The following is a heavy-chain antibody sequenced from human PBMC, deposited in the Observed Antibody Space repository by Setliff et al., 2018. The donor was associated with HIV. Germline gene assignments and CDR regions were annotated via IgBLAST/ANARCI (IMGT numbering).Heavy chain of an antibody. V-gene: IGHV3-48*03. CDR3: ARSNPYDYDISGYPPLDY. D-gene: IGHD3-22*01. CDR1: GFALTGYE. J-gene: IGHJ4*02. CDR2: INTSGSKR. Sequence: SCVASGFALTGYEMNWVRQAPGKGLEWLSYINTSGSKRHYAASVEGRFTVSRDNAKDSLFLQMTSLRVEDTAVYRCARSNPYDYDISGYPPLDYWGLGALVTVSS.